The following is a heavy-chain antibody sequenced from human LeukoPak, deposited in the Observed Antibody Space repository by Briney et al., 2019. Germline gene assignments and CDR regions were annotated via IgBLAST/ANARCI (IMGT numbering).Heavy chain of an antibody. CDR1: GYSFTGYY. Sequence: GASVKVSCKASGYSFTGYYMHWVRQAPGHGLEWMGWINPKSGETKYVQRFQGRVTMTRDTSISTAYMELNRLTSDDTAIYYCASSIAVAATGYWGQGTQVTVSS. CDR3: ASSIAVAATGY. V-gene: IGHV1-2*02. J-gene: IGHJ4*02. CDR2: INPKSGET. D-gene: IGHD6-19*01.